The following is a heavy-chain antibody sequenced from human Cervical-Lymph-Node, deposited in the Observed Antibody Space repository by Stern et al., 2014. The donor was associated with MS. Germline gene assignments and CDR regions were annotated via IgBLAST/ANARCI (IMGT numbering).Heavy chain of an antibody. V-gene: IGHV3-7*01. D-gene: IGHD3-22*01. CDR2: IKPDGREK. CDR3: ARPNLPTYYYDSSGSYDY. J-gene: IGHJ4*02. CDR1: GFTFSSYW. Sequence: EMQLVESGGGLVQPGGSLRLSCAASGFTFSSYWMSWVRQAPGQGLEWVANIKPDGREKSYVDSVKGRFTISRDNAKKSLYLQMNSLRAEDTAVYYCARPNLPTYYYDSSGSYDYWGQGTLVTVSS.